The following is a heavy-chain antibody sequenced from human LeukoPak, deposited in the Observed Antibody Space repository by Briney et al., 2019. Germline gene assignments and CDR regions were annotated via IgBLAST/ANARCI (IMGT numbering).Heavy chain of an antibody. J-gene: IGHJ4*02. D-gene: IGHD3-3*01. CDR1: GFTFSSYG. Sequence: GRSLRLSCAASGFTFSSYGMHWVRQAPGKGLEWVAVISYDGSNKYYADSVKGRFTISRDNSKNTLYLQMDSLRAEDTAVYYCAREGDFWSGYSPVDYWGQGTLVTVSS. V-gene: IGHV3-30*03. CDR2: ISYDGSNK. CDR3: AREGDFWSGYSPVDY.